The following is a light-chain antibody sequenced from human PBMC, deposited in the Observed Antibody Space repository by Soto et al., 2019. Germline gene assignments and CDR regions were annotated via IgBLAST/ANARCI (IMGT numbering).Light chain of an antibody. CDR1: QSISSW. Sequence: DIQMTQSPSTLSASVGDRVTITCRASQSISSWLAWYQQKPGKATKVLIYDASTLESGVPSRFSGSGSGTEFTLTISSLQPDDVATYYCQQYHSYSITFGGGTKVDIK. CDR2: DAS. CDR3: QQYHSYSIT. V-gene: IGKV1-5*01. J-gene: IGKJ4*01.